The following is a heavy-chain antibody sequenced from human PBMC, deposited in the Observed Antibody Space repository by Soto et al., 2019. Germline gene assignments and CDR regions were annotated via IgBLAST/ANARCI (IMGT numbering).Heavy chain of an antibody. CDR1: GYTFTGYY. CDR3: AREGAYWSGGSCYGYHYYGKDV. V-gene: IGHV1-2*04. Sequence: QVQLVQSGAEVKKPGASVKVSCKASGYTFTGYYMHWVRQAPGQGLEWMGWINPNSGGTNYAQKFQGWVTMTRDTFISPGYMEASRLRSDGTGGYYCAREGAYWSGGSCYGYHYYGKDVLGQGTTVTVSS. CDR2: INPNSGGT. D-gene: IGHD2-15*01. J-gene: IGHJ6*02.